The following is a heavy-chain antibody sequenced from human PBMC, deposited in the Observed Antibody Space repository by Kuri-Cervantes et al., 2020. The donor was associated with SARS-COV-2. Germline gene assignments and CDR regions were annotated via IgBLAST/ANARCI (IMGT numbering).Heavy chain of an antibody. Sequence: SVKVSCKASGYTFTGYYMHRVRQAPGQGLEWMGGIIPIFGTANYAQKFQGRVTITTDESTSTAYMELSSLRSEDTAVYYCARVAGSSWYGDAFDIWGQGTMVTVSS. CDR2: IIPIFGTA. CDR3: ARVAGSSWYGDAFDI. D-gene: IGHD6-13*01. V-gene: IGHV1-69*05. CDR1: GYTFTGYY. J-gene: IGHJ3*02.